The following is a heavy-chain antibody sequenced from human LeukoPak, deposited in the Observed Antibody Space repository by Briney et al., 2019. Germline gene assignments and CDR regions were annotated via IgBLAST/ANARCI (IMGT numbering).Heavy chain of an antibody. D-gene: IGHD2-15*01. V-gene: IGHV1-18*01. Sequence: GASVKVSCKASGYMFTNYGLSWVRQAPGQGLEWMGWISAHYDHTNYDQKFQDRVTMTTDKSTSTAYMVLRNLTTDDTAVYYCARDRRVLVWDGDLGDTFDSWGQGTLVTVSS. CDR3: ARDRRVLVWDGDLGDTFDS. J-gene: IGHJ5*01. CDR1: GYMFTNYG. CDR2: ISAHYDHT.